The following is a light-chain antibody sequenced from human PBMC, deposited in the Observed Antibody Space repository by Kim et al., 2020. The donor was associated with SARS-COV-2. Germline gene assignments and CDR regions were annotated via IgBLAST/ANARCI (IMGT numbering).Light chain of an antibody. Sequence: SPGDRAPLSFSASQSVSSSYLAWYQQKPGQAPRLLIYAASSRATGIPDRFSGSGSGTDFTLTISRLEPEDFAVYYCQQYGSSPWTFGQGTKVDIK. J-gene: IGKJ1*01. CDR1: QSVSSSY. V-gene: IGKV3-20*01. CDR3: QQYGSSPWT. CDR2: AAS.